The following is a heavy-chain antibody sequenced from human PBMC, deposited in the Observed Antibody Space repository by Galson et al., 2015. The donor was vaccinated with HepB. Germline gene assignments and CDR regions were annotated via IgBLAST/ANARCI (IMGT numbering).Heavy chain of an antibody. J-gene: IGHJ3*02. D-gene: IGHD3-3*01. CDR1: GFTFDDYA. CDR2: ISWNSGSI. V-gene: IGHV3-9*03. Sequence: SLRLSCAASGFTFDDYAMHWVRQAPGKGLEWVSGISWNSGSIGYADSVKGRFTISRDNAKNSLYLQMNSLRAEDMAVYYCARGGFLEWSLGDAFDIWGQGTMVTVSS. CDR3: ARGGFLEWSLGDAFDI.